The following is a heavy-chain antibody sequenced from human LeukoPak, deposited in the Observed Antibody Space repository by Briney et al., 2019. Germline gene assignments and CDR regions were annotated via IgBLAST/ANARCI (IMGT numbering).Heavy chain of an antibody. J-gene: IGHJ4*02. CDR2: IYGGGTT. CDR3: ARGYFDYYFDF. V-gene: IGHV3-66*01. Sequence: GGSLRLSCAASGFTFSSKYMSWVRQAPGKRLEWVSLIYGGGTTYYADSVKGRFTISRDNSKNKLYLQMNSLRAEDTAVYYCARGYFDYYFDFWGQGTLVTVSS. D-gene: IGHD3-9*01. CDR1: GFTFSSKY.